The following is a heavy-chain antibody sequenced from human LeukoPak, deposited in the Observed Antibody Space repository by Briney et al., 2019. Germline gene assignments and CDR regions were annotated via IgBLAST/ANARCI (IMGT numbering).Heavy chain of an antibody. J-gene: IGHJ4*02. CDR2: ISSSGSII. CDR1: GFTFSTYA. D-gene: IGHD4-17*01. V-gene: IGHV3-48*03. Sequence: GGSLRLSCAASGFTFSTYAMSWVRQAPGKGLEWVSYISSSGSIIYYADSVKGRFTISRDNAKNSLYLQMNSLRAEDTAVYYCARDLGMTDGDYVSYFDYWGQGTLVTVSS. CDR3: ARDLGMTDGDYVSYFDY.